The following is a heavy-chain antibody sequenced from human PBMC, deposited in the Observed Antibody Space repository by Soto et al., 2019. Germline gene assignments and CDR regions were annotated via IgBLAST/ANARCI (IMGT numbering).Heavy chain of an antibody. CDR2: LHSGGDT. CDR1: GIPVSSNY. V-gene: IGHV3-53*04. J-gene: IGHJ6*02. CDR3: ARDGPYYYASRMDV. D-gene: IGHD3-10*01. Sequence: EVQLVESGGGLAQPGGSLRLSCVASGIPVSSNYMTWVRQAPGKGLEWVSVLHSGGDTYYANSVKGRFTISRHDSTNTLYLQMYSLTPEDTAVYYCARDGPYYYASRMDVWGQGTTVTVSS.